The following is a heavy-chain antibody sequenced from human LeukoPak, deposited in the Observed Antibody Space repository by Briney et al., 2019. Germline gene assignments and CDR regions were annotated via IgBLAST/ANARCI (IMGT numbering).Heavy chain of an antibody. Sequence: GGSLRLSCAASGFTFDDYAMHWVRQAPGKGLEWVSLISWDGGSTYYADSVKGRFTISRDNSKNSLYLQMNSLRAGDTALYYCAKDRGHYYMDVWGKGTTVTVSS. CDR3: AKDRGHYYMDV. V-gene: IGHV3-43D*03. CDR2: ISWDGGST. CDR1: GFTFDDYA. J-gene: IGHJ6*03.